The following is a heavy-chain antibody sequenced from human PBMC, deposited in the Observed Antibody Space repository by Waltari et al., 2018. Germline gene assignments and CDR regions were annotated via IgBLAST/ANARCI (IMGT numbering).Heavy chain of an antibody. V-gene: IGHV1-69*01. D-gene: IGHD3-22*01. CDR3: ARGGYYYDSSGYYGMDV. CDR1: GGTFSSYA. J-gene: IGHJ6*02. CDR2: IIPIFGTA. Sequence: QVQLVQSGAEVKKPGSSVKVSCKASGGTFSSYAISWVRPAPGQGLEWMGGIIPIFGTANYAQKFQGRVTITADESTSTAYMELSSLRSEDTAVYYCARGGYYYDSSGYYGMDVWGQGTTVTVSS.